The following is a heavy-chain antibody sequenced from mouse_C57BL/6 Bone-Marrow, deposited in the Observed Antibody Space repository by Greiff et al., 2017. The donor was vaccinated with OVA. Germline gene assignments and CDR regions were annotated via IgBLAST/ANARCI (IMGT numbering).Heavy chain of an antibody. V-gene: IGHV1-64*01. Sequence: QVQLQQPGAELVKPGASVKLSCKASGYTFTSYWMHWVKQRPGQGLEWIGMIHPNSGGTNYNEKFKSKATLTVDKSSSTAYMQLSSLTSEDSAVYYGARRDYYGTPGWFAYWGQGTLVTVSS. CDR1: GYTFTSYW. J-gene: IGHJ3*01. CDR2: IHPNSGGT. CDR3: ARRDYYGTPGWFAY. D-gene: IGHD1-1*01.